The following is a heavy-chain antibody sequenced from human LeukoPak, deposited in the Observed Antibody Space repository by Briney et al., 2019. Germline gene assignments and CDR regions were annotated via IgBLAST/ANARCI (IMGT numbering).Heavy chain of an antibody. CDR1: GFTFSSYA. CDR2: ISYDGSNK. D-gene: IGHD3-9*01. V-gene: IGHV3-30-3*01. J-gene: IGHJ4*02. Sequence: QPGRSLRLSCAASGFTFSSYAMHWVRQAPGKGLEWVAVISYDGSNKYYADSVKGRFTISRDNSKNTLYLQMNSLRAEDTAVYYCARRPYDILTGYQYYFDYWGQGTLVTVSS. CDR3: ARRPYDILTGYQYYFDY.